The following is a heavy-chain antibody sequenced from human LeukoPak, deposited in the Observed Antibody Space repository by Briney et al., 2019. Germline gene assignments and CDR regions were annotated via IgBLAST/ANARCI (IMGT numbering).Heavy chain of an antibody. J-gene: IGHJ5*02. CDR3: ARVLALRSYSWFDP. CDR1: GGTFSSYA. V-gene: IGHV1-18*01. Sequence: ASVKVSCKASGGTFSSYAISWVRQAPGQGLEWMGWISAYNGNTNYAQKLQGRVTMTTDTSTSTAYMELRSLRSDDTAVYYCARVLALRSYSWFDPWGQGTLVTVSS. D-gene: IGHD1-26*01. CDR2: ISAYNGNT.